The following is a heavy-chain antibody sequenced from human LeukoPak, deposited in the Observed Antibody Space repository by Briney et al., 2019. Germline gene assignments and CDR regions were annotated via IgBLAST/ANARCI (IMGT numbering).Heavy chain of an antibody. CDR1: GGSISSSSYY. J-gene: IGHJ5*02. CDR3: ARGSTRFDP. CDR2: IYYSGST. Sequence: SETLSLTCTVSGGSISSSSYYWGWIRQPPGKGLEWIGSIYYSGSTDYNPSLKSRVTISVDTSKNQFSLKLSSVTAADTAVYYCARGSTRFDPWGQGTLVTVSS. D-gene: IGHD3-10*01. V-gene: IGHV4-39*07.